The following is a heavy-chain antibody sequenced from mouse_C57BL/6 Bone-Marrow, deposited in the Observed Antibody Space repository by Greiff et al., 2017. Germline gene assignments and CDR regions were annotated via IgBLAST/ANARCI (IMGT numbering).Heavy chain of an antibody. Sequence: QVQLQQSGAELARPGASVKLSCKASGYTFTSYGISWVKQRTGQGLEWIGEIYPRSGNTYYNEKFKGKATLTADKSSSTVYMELRSLTSEDSAVYFCARSKVIGYFDYRGQGTTLTVSS. CDR2: IYPRSGNT. CDR1: GYTFTSYG. J-gene: IGHJ2*01. V-gene: IGHV1-81*01. CDR3: ARSKVIGYFDY. D-gene: IGHD1-1*01.